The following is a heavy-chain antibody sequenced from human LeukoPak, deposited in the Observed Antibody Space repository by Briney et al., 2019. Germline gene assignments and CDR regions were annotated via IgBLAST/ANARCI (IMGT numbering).Heavy chain of an antibody. CDR1: EYTFTTYY. Sequence: GASVKVSCKASEYTFTTYYIHWVRQAPGQGLEWMGRINPGSGGTNYAQKFQGRVTMTGGTSISTAYMELSRLRSDDTAVYYCARDLYDRSGYKFDYWGQGTLVTVSS. V-gene: IGHV1-2*06. CDR2: INPGSGGT. D-gene: IGHD3-22*01. CDR3: ARDLYDRSGYKFDY. J-gene: IGHJ4*02.